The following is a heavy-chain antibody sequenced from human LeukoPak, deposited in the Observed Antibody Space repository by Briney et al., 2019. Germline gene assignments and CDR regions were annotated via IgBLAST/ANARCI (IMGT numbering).Heavy chain of an antibody. CDR3: ARGAVLAYCGGDCYSFDY. V-gene: IGHV1-18*01. D-gene: IGHD2-21*02. CDR2: ISAYNGNT. Sequence: ASVKVSCKASGYTFTSYGISWVRQAPGQGLEWMGWISAYNGNTNYAQKLQGRVTMTTDTSTSTAYMELSSLRSEDTAVYYCARGAVLAYCGGDCYSFDYWGQGTLVTVSS. J-gene: IGHJ4*02. CDR1: GYTFTSYG.